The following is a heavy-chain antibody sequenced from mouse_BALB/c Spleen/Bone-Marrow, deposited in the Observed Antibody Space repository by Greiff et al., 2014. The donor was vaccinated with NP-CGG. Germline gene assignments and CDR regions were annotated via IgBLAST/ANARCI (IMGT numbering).Heavy chain of an antibody. CDR1: GFTFSSCA. J-gene: IGHJ2*01. D-gene: IGHD2-14*01. Sequence: DVKLVESGGGLVKPGGSLKLSCAASGFTFSSCAMSWVRQTPEKRLEWVATISSGGSYTYCLDSVKGRFTISRDNAKNTLYLQMSSLRSKDTATYYCARAGRYDGNFDYWGQGTTLTVSS. CDR3: ARAGRYDGNFDY. CDR2: ISSGGSYT. V-gene: IGHV5-9-1*01.